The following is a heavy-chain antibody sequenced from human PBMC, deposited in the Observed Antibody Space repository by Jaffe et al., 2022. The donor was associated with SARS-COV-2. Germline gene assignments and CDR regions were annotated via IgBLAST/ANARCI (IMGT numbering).Heavy chain of an antibody. CDR1: GFSFRSFE. D-gene: IGHD1-26*01. J-gene: IGHJ4*02. Sequence: QVQLVESGGGVVQPGRSLTLSCAASGFSFRSFEVHWVRQAPGKGLEWVAVMSPDGSHKYFTDSVEGRFTISRDNSKNTQYLQMNSLRTEDTAMYYCARDFIGGAPDYLDHWGQGTLVTVSS. V-gene: IGHV3-30-3*01. CDR2: MSPDGSHK. CDR3: ARDFIGGAPDYLDH.